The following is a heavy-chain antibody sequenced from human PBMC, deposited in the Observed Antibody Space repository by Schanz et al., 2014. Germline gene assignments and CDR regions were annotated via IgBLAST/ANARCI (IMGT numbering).Heavy chain of an antibody. D-gene: IGHD3-10*01. V-gene: IGHV3-48*01. Sequence: EVQLVESGGGLVQPGGSLRLSCAASGFSVGNKYMNWVRQAPGKGPEWVSYIRSSSTPIYYADSVKGRFTISRDNSKNTLYLQMNSLRPEDTAVYYCAKYRGYYRVSGSYRELEYWGQGTLVTVSS. CDR3: AKYRGYYRVSGSYRELEY. CDR1: GFSVGNKY. CDR2: IRSSSTPI. J-gene: IGHJ4*02.